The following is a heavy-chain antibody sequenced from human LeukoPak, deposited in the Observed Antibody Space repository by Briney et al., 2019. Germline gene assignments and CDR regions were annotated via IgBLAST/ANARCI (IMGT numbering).Heavy chain of an antibody. CDR2: ISGSSSPI. V-gene: IGHV3-48*02. J-gene: IGHJ4*02. CDR3: ATYSSGWYLVY. CDR1: GFSFSTYS. D-gene: IGHD6-19*01. Sequence: GGSLRLSCAASGFSFSTYSMNWVRQAPGKGLEWVSFISGSSSPIYCADSVKGRFTISRDNAKDSLYPQMNSLRDEDTAVYYCATYSSGWYLVYWGQGTLVTVSS.